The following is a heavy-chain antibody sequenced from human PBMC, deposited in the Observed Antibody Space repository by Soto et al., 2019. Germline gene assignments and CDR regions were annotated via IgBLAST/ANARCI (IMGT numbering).Heavy chain of an antibody. Sequence: QVQLVQSGAEVKKPGSSVKVSCKASGGTFSSYAISWVRQAPGQGLEWMGGIIPISETTNYAQKFQGRVTITADEAKSTAYMELSSLRSEDTAVYYCARSQVSSTSLEIYYYYYSGMDVWGQGTTVTVSS. CDR1: GGTFSSYA. J-gene: IGHJ6*02. D-gene: IGHD2-2*01. CDR3: ARSQVSSTSLEIYYYYYSGMDV. CDR2: IIPISETT. V-gene: IGHV1-69*01.